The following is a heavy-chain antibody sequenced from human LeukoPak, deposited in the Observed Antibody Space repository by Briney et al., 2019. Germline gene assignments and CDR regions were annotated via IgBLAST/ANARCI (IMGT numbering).Heavy chain of an antibody. CDR3: ARTHDSSGYYYAGGLDY. V-gene: IGHV1-18*01. D-gene: IGHD3-22*01. CDR2: INPNSGGT. J-gene: IGHJ4*02. CDR1: GYTFTSYG. Sequence: ASVKVSCKASGYTFTSYGISWVRQAPGQGLEWMGRINPNSGGTNYAQKFQGRVTITADKSTSTAYMELSSLRSEDTAVYYCARTHDSSGYYYAGGLDYWGQGTLVTVSS.